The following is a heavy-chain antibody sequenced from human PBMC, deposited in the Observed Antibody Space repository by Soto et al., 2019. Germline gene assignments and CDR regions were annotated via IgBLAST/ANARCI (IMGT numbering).Heavy chain of an antibody. CDR2: IYWNDDQ. CDR1: DFSLTTRGVG. J-gene: IGHJ4*02. D-gene: IGHD5-18*01. Sequence: QITLKESGPTLVKPTQTLTLTCNFSDFSLTTRGVGVGWIRQPPGKALEWVALIYWNDDQRYNPSLKSRLTFTKNNSKTHAGLTRPTVDPTSTATYDDTHSSPGYGHDSWGPGTLVTVSS. V-gene: IGHV2-5*01. CDR3: THSSPGYGHDS.